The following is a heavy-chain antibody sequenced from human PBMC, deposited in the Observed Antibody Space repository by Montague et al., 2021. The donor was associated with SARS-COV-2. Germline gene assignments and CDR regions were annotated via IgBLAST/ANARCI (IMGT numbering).Heavy chain of an antibody. V-gene: IGHV6-1*01. CDR3: ARDPRYSLSWSFDY. CDR2: TYYRTKWYY. Sequence: CAISGDRVARHTAAWNWIRQDPPTDLKWLGGTYYRTKWYYDYAVSVKSRMTISPDTSKNQFSLQLSSVTPEDRAVYYCARDPRYSLSWSFDYWGQGTLVTVSS. J-gene: IGHJ4*02. CDR1: GDRVARHTAA. D-gene: IGHD6-13*01.